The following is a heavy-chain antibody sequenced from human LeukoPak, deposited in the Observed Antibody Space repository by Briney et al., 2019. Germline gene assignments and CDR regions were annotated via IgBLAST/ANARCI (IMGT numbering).Heavy chain of an antibody. CDR2: IIPIFGTA. J-gene: IGHJ4*01. V-gene: IGHV1-69*01. CDR3: ARYHYYGSGSYCD. D-gene: IGHD3-10*01. CDR1: GGTFSSYA. Sequence: SVKVSCKASGGTFSSYAISWVRQAPGQGLEWMGGIIPIFGTANYAQKFQGRVTITADESTSTAYMELSSLRSEDTAVYYCARYHYYGSGSYCDWGHGTMVTVSS.